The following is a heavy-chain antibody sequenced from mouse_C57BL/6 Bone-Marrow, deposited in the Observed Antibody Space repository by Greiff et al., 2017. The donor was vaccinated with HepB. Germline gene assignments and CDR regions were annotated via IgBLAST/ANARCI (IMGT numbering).Heavy chain of an antibody. CDR2: INPSSGYT. V-gene: IGHV1-4*01. Sequence: VQLQQSGAELARPGASVKMSCKASGYTFPSYTMPWVNQRPGQGLEWIGYINPSSGYTKYNQKFKDKSTLTADKASSTAYMQLSSLTSEDSAVYYCARYYYGSSHWYFDVWGTGTTVTVSS. CDR1: GYTFPSYT. J-gene: IGHJ1*03. D-gene: IGHD1-1*01. CDR3: ARYYYGSSHWYFDV.